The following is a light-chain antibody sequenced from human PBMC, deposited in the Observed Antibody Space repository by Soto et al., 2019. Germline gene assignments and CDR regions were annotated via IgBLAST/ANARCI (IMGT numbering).Light chain of an antibody. V-gene: IGLV2-14*01. J-gene: IGLJ1*01. CDR3: SSYTSTTTLVV. CDR2: EVS. Sequence: QSALTQPASVSGSPGQSITISCTGTRSDVGGYNYVSWYQQHPGKAPKLMIFEVSNRPSGVSNRFSGSTSGNTASLTISGLQAADEADYYCSSYTSTTTLVVFVTGTKVTFL. CDR1: RSDVGGYNY.